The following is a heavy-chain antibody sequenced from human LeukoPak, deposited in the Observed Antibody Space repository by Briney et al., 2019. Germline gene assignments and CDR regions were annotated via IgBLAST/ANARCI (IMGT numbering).Heavy chain of an antibody. V-gene: IGHV4-34*01. CDR3: ARLSRIVVVPAAMRSVDYYYMDV. CDR1: GGSFSGYY. CDR2: INHSGST. Sequence: SETLSLTCAVYGGSFSGYYWSWIRQPPGKGLEWIGEINHSGSTNYNPSLKSRVTISVDTSKNQFSLKLSSVTAADTAVYYCARLSRIVVVPAAMRSVDYYYMDVCGKGTTVTVSS. D-gene: IGHD2-2*01. J-gene: IGHJ6*03.